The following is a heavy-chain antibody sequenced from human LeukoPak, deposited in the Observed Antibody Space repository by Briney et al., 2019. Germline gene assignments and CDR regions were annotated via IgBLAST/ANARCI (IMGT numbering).Heavy chain of an antibody. CDR1: GGSISSSSYY. CDR2: IYYSGST. D-gene: IGHD3-10*01. V-gene: IGHV4-39*01. J-gene: IGHJ4*02. Sequence: PSETLSLTCTVSGGSISSSSYYWGWIRQPPGKGLEWIGSIYYSGSTYYNPSLKSRVTISVDTSKNQFSLKLSSVTAADTAVYYCASKYGTITMVRGVINYWGQGTLVTVSS. CDR3: ASKYGTITMVRGVINY.